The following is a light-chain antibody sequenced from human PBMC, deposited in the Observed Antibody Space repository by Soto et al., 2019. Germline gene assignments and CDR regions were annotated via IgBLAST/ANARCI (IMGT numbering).Light chain of an antibody. CDR2: DAS. CDR3: QQRSNWPVT. V-gene: IGKV3-11*01. Sequence: EIVLTQSPATLSLSPGERATLSCRASQSVRRYLAWYQQKPGQTPRLLIYDASNRATDIPARFSGSGSGTDSTLTISSLEPEDFAVYYCQQRSNWPVTFGQGTRVEIK. J-gene: IGKJ1*01. CDR1: QSVRRY.